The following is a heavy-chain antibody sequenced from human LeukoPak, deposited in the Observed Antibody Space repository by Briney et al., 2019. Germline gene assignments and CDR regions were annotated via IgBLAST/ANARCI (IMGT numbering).Heavy chain of an antibody. Sequence: PGGSLRLSCAASGFTFSDYYMDWVRKAPGKGLEWVGRSRHKAKSYTTDYAASVKGRFTISRDDSKNSLYLQMNSLNTEDTAVYYCASPGDMDVWGQGTTVTVSS. CDR3: ASPGDMDV. CDR1: GFTFSDYY. V-gene: IGHV3-72*01. D-gene: IGHD3-10*01. CDR2: SRHKAKSYTT. J-gene: IGHJ6*02.